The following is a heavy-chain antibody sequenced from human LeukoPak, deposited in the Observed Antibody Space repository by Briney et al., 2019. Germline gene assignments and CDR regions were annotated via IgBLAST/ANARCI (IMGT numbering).Heavy chain of an antibody. Sequence: GGSLRLSCAASGFTFSSYSMNWVRQAPGKGLEWVSSISSSSSYIYYADSVKGRFTISRDNAKNSLYLQMNSLRAEDTAVYYCARDSYRGFGELLLFDYWGQGTLVTVSP. CDR1: GFTFSSYS. D-gene: IGHD3-10*01. V-gene: IGHV3-21*01. J-gene: IGHJ4*02. CDR2: ISSSSSYI. CDR3: ARDSYRGFGELLLFDY.